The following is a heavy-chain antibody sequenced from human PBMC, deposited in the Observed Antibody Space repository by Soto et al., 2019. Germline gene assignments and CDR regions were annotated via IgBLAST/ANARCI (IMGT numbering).Heavy chain of an antibody. D-gene: IGHD3-10*01. J-gene: IGHJ4*02. V-gene: IGHV4-39*01. CDR2: IDYSGST. CDR1: GGSISSSSYY. Sequence: SETLSLTCTVSGGSISSSSYYWGWIRQPPGKGLEWIGSIDYSGSTYYNPSLKSRVTISVDTSKNQFSLGLISVTAADTALYYCARGSMIRGYYWAQGTLVTVSS. CDR3: ARGSMIRGYY.